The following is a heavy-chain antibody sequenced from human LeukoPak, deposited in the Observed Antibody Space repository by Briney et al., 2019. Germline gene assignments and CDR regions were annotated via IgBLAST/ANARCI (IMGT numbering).Heavy chain of an antibody. CDR3: AKGSRIAAAGQKSSYFDY. CDR2: IRYDGSNK. CDR1: GFTFSSYG. V-gene: IGHV3-30*02. J-gene: IGHJ4*02. D-gene: IGHD6-13*01. Sequence: PGGSLRLSCAASGFTFSSYGMHWVRQAPGKGLEWVAFIRYDGSNKYYADSVKGRFTISRDNSKNTLYLQMNSLRAEDTAVYYCAKGSRIAAAGQKSSYFDYWGQGTLVTVSS.